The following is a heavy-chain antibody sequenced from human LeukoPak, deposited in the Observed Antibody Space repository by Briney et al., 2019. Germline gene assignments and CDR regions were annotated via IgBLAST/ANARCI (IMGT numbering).Heavy chain of an antibody. J-gene: IGHJ4*02. D-gene: IGHD6-13*01. Sequence: GGPLRLSCAASGFAFSSAWMNWVRQAPGKGLVGVGHLKSETVIEYAAPVKGRFSMSRDDSQNKLYLQMNSLKTDDTAVYYCTNDLAALGKGEFDFWGQGTLVTVSS. CDR1: GFAFSSAW. V-gene: IGHV3-15*01. CDR3: TNDLAALGKGEFDF. CDR2: LKSETVI.